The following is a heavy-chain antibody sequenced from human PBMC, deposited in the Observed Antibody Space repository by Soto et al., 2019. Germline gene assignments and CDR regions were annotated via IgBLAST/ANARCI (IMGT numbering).Heavy chain of an antibody. V-gene: IGHV3-30*18. CDR2: ISYDGSNK. CDR1: GFTFSSYG. J-gene: IGHJ6*02. D-gene: IGHD2-2*01. CDR3: AKDLRYQLHQNPYYYYYYGMDV. Sequence: GGSLRLSCAASGFTFSSYGMHWGRQAPGKGLEWVAVISYDGSNKYYADSVKGRFTISRDNSKNTLYLQMNSLRAEDTAVYYCAKDLRYQLHQNPYYYYYYGMDVWGQGTTVTVSS.